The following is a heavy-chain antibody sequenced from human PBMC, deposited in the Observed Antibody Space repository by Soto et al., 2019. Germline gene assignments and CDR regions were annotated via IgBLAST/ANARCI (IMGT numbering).Heavy chain of an antibody. V-gene: IGHV4-34*01. D-gene: IGHD6-19*01. CDR2: INHSGST. CDR1: GGSFSGYY. J-gene: IGHJ4*02. CDR3: ARLYSSGGY. Sequence: SETLSLTCAVYGGSFSGYYWSWIRQPPGKGLEWIGEINHSGSTNYNPSLKSRVTISVDTSKNQFSLKLSSVTAADTAVYYCARLYSSGGYWGQGTLVTVSS.